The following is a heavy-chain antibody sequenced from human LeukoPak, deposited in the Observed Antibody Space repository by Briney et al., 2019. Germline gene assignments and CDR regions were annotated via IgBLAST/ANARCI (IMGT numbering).Heavy chain of an antibody. Sequence: GGSLRLSCAASGFTFSSYWMSWVRQAPGKGLEWVANIKQDGSEKYYVDSVKGRFTISRDNAKNSLYLQMNSLRVEDTAIYYCTSHIVAAKDYWGQGTLVTVSS. J-gene: IGHJ4*02. CDR1: GFTFSSYW. CDR3: TSHIVAAKDY. D-gene: IGHD5-12*01. CDR2: IKQDGSEK. V-gene: IGHV3-7*01.